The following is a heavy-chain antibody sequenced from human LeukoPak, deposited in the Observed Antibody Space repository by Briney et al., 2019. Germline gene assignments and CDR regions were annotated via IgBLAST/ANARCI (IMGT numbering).Heavy chain of an antibody. Sequence: GGSLRLSCAASGFTFGTYGMHWVRHAPGKGLEWVAFIRSDGSDKYYADSVKGRFTISRDNSKNSLYLQMNSLRAEDTAVYYCAKVESVGTMDYWGQGTLVTVSS. D-gene: IGHD4-23*01. V-gene: IGHV3-30*02. CDR3: AKVESVGTMDY. J-gene: IGHJ4*02. CDR2: IRSDGSDK. CDR1: GFTFGTYG.